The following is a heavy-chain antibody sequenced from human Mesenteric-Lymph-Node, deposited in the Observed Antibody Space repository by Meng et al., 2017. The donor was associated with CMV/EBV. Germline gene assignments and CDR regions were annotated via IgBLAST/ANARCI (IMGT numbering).Heavy chain of an antibody. D-gene: IGHD6-19*01. CDR3: ARHRQQWLVLDY. CDR2: IKQEGSEK. V-gene: IGHV3-7*01. CDR1: GFTFSSYW. Sequence: ETLSLTCAASGFTFSSYWMSWVRQAPGKGLEWVANIKQEGSEKYYVDSVKGRFTISRDNAKNSLYLQMNSLRAEDTAVYYCARHRQQWLVLDYWGQGTLVTVSS. J-gene: IGHJ4*02.